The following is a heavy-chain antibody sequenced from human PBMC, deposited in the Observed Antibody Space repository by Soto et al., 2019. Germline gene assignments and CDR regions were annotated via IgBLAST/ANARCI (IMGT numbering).Heavy chain of an antibody. CDR2: VYTSGSM. Sequence: PSETLSLTCIVSGGSISSYHWSWIRQPAGKGLEWIGRVYTSGSMNYNPSLKSRVTMSVDTSKKQFSLKVSSVTAADTAVYYCARDNTDFWSGNCFGMDVWGQGTTVTVSS. J-gene: IGHJ6*02. CDR1: GGSISSYH. V-gene: IGHV4-4*07. D-gene: IGHD3-3*01. CDR3: ARDNTDFWSGNCFGMDV.